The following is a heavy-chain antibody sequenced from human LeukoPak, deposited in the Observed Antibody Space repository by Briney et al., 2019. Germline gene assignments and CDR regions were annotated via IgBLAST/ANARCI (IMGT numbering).Heavy chain of an antibody. CDR1: GFTFSNHW. J-gene: IGHJ4*02. V-gene: IGHV3-7*01. Sequence: PGGSLRLSCAASGFTFSNHWMSWVRQAPGKGLEWVANIKEDGSEKYYVDSMKGRFTISRDNAKNSLYLQINSLRAEDTAVYYCARDLGWLQSDYWGQGTLVTVSS. D-gene: IGHD5-24*01. CDR2: IKEDGSEK. CDR3: ARDLGWLQSDY.